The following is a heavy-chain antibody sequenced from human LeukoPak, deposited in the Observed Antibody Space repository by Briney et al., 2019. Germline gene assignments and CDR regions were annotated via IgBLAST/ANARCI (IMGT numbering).Heavy chain of an antibody. D-gene: IGHD1-26*01. CDR1: GYTFTSYY. Sequence: GASVKVSCKASGYTFTSYYMHWVRQAPGQGLEWMGIINPSGGSSSYAQKFQGRVTMTRDTSTRTVYMELSSLKSEDTAVYYCARDSSSGSYQAPFDYWGQGTLVTVSS. CDR3: ARDSSSGSYQAPFDY. CDR2: INPSGGSS. J-gene: IGHJ4*02. V-gene: IGHV1-46*01.